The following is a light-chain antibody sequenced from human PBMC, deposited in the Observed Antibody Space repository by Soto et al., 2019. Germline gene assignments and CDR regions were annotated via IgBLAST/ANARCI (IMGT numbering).Light chain of an antibody. CDR2: LNSDGSH. Sequence: QSVLTQSPSASASLGASVKLTCTLSSGHSSYAIAWHQQQPEKGPRYLMKLNSDGSHSKGDGIPDRFSGSSSGAERYLTISSLQSEDEADYYCQTWGTGVVFGGGTKGPS. CDR1: SGHSSYA. V-gene: IGLV4-69*01. CDR3: QTWGTGVV. J-gene: IGLJ2*01.